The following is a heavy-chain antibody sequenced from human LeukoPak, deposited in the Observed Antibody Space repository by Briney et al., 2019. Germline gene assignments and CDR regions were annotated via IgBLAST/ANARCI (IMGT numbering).Heavy chain of an antibody. CDR3: AGQDRGLGATVDY. V-gene: IGHV4-59*08. CDR1: GGSISSYY. Sequence: SETLSLTCTVSGGSISSYYWSWIRQPPGKGLEWIGYIYYSGSTTYNPSLKSRVTISVDTSKDQFSLKLTSVTAADTAVYYCAGQDRGLGATVDYWGQGTLVTVSS. D-gene: IGHD1-26*01. CDR2: IYYSGST. J-gene: IGHJ4*02.